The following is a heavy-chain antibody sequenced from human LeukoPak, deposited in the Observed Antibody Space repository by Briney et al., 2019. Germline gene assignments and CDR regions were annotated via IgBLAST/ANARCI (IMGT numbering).Heavy chain of an antibody. J-gene: IGHJ4*02. CDR2: IYYSGST. D-gene: IGHD5-24*01. V-gene: IGHV4-59*01. CDR1: GGSISSYY. Sequence: PSETLSLTCTVSGGSISSYYWSWIRQPPGKGLEWIGYIYYSGSTNYNPSLKSRVTISVDTSKNQFSLKLSPVTAADTAVYYCAREGQLRLAFFDYWGPRTLVTVSS. CDR3: AREGQLRLAFFDY.